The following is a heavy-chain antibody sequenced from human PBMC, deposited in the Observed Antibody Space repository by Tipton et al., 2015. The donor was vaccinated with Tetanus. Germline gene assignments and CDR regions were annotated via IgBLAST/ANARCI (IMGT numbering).Heavy chain of an antibody. J-gene: IGHJ4*02. D-gene: IGHD3-10*01. CDR1: GFIFSNYA. V-gene: IGHV3-48*02. Sequence: SLRLSCAASGFIFSNYAMSWVRQAPGKGLEWLSYIIGSGKSMHYADSVKGRFTISKDNAENSLYLQMSSLRDEDTAVYYCARSLGVGSYYLDTWGQGSLVTVSS. CDR3: ARSLGVGSYYLDT. CDR2: IIGSGKSM.